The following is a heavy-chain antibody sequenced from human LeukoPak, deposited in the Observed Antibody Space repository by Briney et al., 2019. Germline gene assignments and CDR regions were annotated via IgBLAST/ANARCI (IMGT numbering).Heavy chain of an antibody. CDR3: ARLGTGLLWFGESNNWFDP. CDR1: GYRFTSYW. Sequence: GGSLKIPCQGLGYRFTSYWIGWVRPMPGKGLEWMGIIYPGDSDTRYSPSFQGQVTISADKSISTAYLQWSSLKASDTAMYYCARLGTGLLWFGESNNWFDPWGQGTLVTVSS. J-gene: IGHJ5*02. CDR2: IYPGDSDT. V-gene: IGHV5-51*01. D-gene: IGHD3-10*01.